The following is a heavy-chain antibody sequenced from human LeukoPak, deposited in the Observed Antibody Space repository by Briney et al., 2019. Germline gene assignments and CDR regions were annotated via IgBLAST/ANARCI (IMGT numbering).Heavy chain of an antibody. CDR1: GFTFSSYS. D-gene: IGHD6-13*01. Sequence: GGSLRLSCAASGFTFSSYSMNWVRQAPRRGLEWVSSISSSSSYIYSADSVKGRFTISRDNAKNSLYLQMNSLRAEDTAVYYCARDGYSSSWRYAFDIWGQGTMVTVSS. CDR3: ARDGYSSSWRYAFDI. CDR2: ISSSSSYI. J-gene: IGHJ3*02. V-gene: IGHV3-21*01.